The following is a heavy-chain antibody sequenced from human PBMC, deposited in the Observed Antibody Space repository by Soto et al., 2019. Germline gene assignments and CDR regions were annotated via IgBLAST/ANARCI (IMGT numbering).Heavy chain of an antibody. V-gene: IGHV4-4*02. CDR1: GGSISSSNW. J-gene: IGHJ6*02. Sequence: SETLSLTCAVSGGSISSSNWWSWVRQPPGKGLEWIGEIYHSGSTNYNPPLKSRVTISVDKSKTQFSLKLSSVTAADTAVYYCARFGSASNCSGGSCYPSADYYYGMDVWGQGTTVTVSS. CDR3: ARFGSASNCSGGSCYPSADYYYGMDV. CDR2: IYHSGST. D-gene: IGHD2-15*01.